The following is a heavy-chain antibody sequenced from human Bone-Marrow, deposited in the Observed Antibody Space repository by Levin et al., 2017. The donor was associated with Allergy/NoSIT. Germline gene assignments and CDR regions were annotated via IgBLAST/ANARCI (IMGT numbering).Heavy chain of an antibody. Sequence: PAASVKVSCKASGDIFRRHIITWVRHAPGQGLEWIGGIMPIINSADYAPKFQGRVTITADESTNTAYMELNGLRSDDTAMYFCAREVILVGATSYWDYWGQGTLVTVSS. CDR2: IMPIINSA. J-gene: IGHJ4*02. V-gene: IGHV1-69*13. CDR1: GDIFRRHI. D-gene: IGHD2-8*02. CDR3: AREVILVGATSYWDY.